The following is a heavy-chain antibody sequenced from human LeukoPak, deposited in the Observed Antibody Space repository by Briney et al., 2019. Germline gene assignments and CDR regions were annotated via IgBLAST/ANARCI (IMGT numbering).Heavy chain of an antibody. CDR2: ISSSGSIK. J-gene: IGHJ4*02. V-gene: IGHV3-48*03. CDR1: GFAFNSYE. CDR3: ARARYTSGWETLDY. D-gene: IGHD6-19*01. Sequence: PGGSLRLSCIASGFAFNSYEMNWVRQAPGKGLEWVSYISSSGSIKHYADSVKGRFTISRDNAKSSLYLQMNSLRAEDTAVYYCARARYTSGWETLDYWGQGTLVTVSS.